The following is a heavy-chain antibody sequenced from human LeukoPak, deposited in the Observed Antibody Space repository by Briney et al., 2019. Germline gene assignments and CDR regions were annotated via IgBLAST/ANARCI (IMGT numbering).Heavy chain of an antibody. Sequence: PSETLSLTCTVSGGSISSSSYYWGWIRQPPGKGLEWIGSIYYSGSTYYNPSLKSRVTISVDTSKNQFSLKLSAVTAADTAVYYCARDGAMVRGVRRFDYWGQGTLVTVSS. D-gene: IGHD3-10*01. CDR2: IYYSGST. CDR1: GGSISSSSYY. J-gene: IGHJ4*02. CDR3: ARDGAMVRGVRRFDY. V-gene: IGHV4-39*07.